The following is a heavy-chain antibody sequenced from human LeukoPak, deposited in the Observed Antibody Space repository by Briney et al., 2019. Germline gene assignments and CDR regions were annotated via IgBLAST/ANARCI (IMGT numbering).Heavy chain of an antibody. V-gene: IGHV3-7*01. CDR2: IKKDGSEK. CDR1: GFTFSSHW. D-gene: IGHD6-6*01. CDR3: ARLGSSNYYYYMDV. J-gene: IGHJ6*03. Sequence: GGSLRLSCAASGFTFSSHWMSWVRQAPGKGLEWVANIKKDGSEKYYVDAVKGRFTISRDNAKTSLYLQMNSLRAEDTAVYYCARLGSSNYYYYMDVWGKGTTVTVSS.